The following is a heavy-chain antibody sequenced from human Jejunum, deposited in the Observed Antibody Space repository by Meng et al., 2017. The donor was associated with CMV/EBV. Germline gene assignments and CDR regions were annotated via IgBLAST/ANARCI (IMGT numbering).Heavy chain of an antibody. Sequence: RFALHWVRQAPDKGLEWVALTVMSYAGNTNSYSHSVKGRFTISRDNSKNTVFLQMNDLRPEDAAVYFCARDPYYFGSGSFPYYLDFWGQGTLVTVSS. CDR1: RFA. CDR3: ARDPYYFGSGSFPYYLDF. J-gene: IGHJ4*02. V-gene: IGHV3-30*04. CDR2: MSYAGNTN. D-gene: IGHD3-10*01.